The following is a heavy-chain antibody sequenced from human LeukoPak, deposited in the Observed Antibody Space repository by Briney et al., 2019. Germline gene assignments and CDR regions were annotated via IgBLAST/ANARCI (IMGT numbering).Heavy chain of an antibody. CDR3: AKDHVAADILTGYSDY. D-gene: IGHD3-9*01. V-gene: IGHV3-30*18. J-gene: IGHJ4*02. Sequence: GGSLRLSCAASGFTFSSYGMHWVRQAPGKGLEWVAVISYDGSNKYYADSVKGRFTISRDNSKNTLYQQMNSLRAEDTAVYYCAKDHVAADILTGYSDYWGQGTQVTVSS. CDR2: ISYDGSNK. CDR1: GFTFSSYG.